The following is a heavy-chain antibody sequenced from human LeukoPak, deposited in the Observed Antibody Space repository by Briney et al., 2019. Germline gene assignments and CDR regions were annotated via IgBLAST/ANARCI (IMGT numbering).Heavy chain of an antibody. CDR3: ARHSDYYDSRRPFDI. J-gene: IGHJ3*02. V-gene: IGHV4-39*07. Sequence: SETLSLTCTVSGGSISSSSYYWGWIRQPPGKGLEGIGNFYYSGRTYYNPSLKSRVTISVDTSKNQLSLKLSSVTAADTAVYYCARHSDYYDSRRPFDIWAKGQWSSSLQ. CDR1: GGSISSSSYY. CDR2: FYYSGRT. D-gene: IGHD3-22*01.